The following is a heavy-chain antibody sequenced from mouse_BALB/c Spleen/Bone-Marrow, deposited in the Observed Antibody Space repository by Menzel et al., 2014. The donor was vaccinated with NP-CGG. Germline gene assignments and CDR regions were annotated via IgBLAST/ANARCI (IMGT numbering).Heavy chain of an antibody. Sequence: VQRVESGAELVRPGALVKLSCKASGYTFTSYWINWVKQRPGQGLGWIGNIYPSDSYTNYNQKFKDKATLTADKSSSTAYIQLNSPATEGSAVYYCTKSYGSSYECCFDYWGQGTTLTVSS. CDR3: TKSYGSSYECCFDY. D-gene: IGHD1-1*01. V-gene: IGHV1-69*02. CDR2: IYPSDSYT. J-gene: IGHJ2*01. CDR1: GYTFTSYW.